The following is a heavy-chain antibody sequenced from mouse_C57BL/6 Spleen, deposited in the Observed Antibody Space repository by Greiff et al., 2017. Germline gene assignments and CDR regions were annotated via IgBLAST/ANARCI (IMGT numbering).Heavy chain of an antibody. CDR3: GRTAQGPYYAMDY. J-gene: IGHJ4*01. CDR2: IYPVSGET. V-gene: IGHV1-11*01. Sequence: LQESGAELASPGASVTLSCKASGYTFTDHIMNWVKKRPGQGLEWIGRIYPVSGETNYNQKFMGKATFSVDRSSSTVYMVLNSLTSEDPAVYYCGRTAQGPYYAMDYWGQGTSVTVSS. CDR1: GYTFTDHI. D-gene: IGHD3-2*02.